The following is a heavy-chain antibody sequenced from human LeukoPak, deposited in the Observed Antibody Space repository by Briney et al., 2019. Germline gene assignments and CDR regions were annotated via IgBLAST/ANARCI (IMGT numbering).Heavy chain of an antibody. D-gene: IGHD2-15*01. CDR3: ASLGYRDAFDI. CDR1: GYSFTSYG. Sequence: ASVKVSCKASGYSFTSYGISWVRQAPGQGLEWMGIINPSGGSTSYAQKFQGRVTMTRDTSTSTVYMELSSLRSEDTAVYYCASLGYRDAFDIWGQGTMVTVSS. CDR2: INPSGGST. V-gene: IGHV1-46*01. J-gene: IGHJ3*02.